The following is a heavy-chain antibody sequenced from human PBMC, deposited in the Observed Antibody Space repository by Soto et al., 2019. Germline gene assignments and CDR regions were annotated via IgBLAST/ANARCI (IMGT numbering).Heavy chain of an antibody. D-gene: IGHD3-9*01. CDR2: IYYSGST. V-gene: IGHV4-59*12. CDR1: GGSIDTYY. J-gene: IGHJ2*01. Sequence: TSETLSLTCTVSGGSIDTYYWSWIRQPPGKGLQWIGYIYYSGSTTYSPSLKSRVTISVDRSKNHFSLKLTSVTAADTAVYYCARGTDTWFFALWGRGTLVTVSS. CDR3: ARGTDTWFFAL.